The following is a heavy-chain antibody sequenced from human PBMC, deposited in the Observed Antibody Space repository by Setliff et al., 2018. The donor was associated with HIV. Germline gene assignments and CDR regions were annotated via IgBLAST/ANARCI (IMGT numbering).Heavy chain of an antibody. J-gene: IGHJ4*02. Sequence: GGSLRLSCAASGFTFSGYWMHWVRQAPGKGLVWVSRINWNGGSTGYADSVKGRFTISRDNAKNSLDLQMNSLKIEDTAVYYCTTDRWSHFYDSSGYYYYYWGQGTLVTVSS. CDR1: GFTFSGYW. V-gene: IGHV3-20*04. CDR2: INWNGGST. D-gene: IGHD3-22*01. CDR3: TTDRWSHFYDSSGYYYYY.